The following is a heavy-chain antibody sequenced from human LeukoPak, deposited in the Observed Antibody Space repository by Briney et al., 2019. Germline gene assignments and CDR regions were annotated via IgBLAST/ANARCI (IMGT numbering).Heavy chain of an antibody. D-gene: IGHD3-16*01. Sequence: GGSLRLSCAASGFSFSSYSMNWVRQAPGRGLEWVSYISTNGGTIYYADSVKGRFTISRDNAKNSLYLQMNSLRAEDTAVYYCARGGKYGPIYWGQGTLVTVSS. V-gene: IGHV3-48*04. CDR1: GFSFSSYS. CDR2: ISTNGGTI. CDR3: ARGGKYGPIY. J-gene: IGHJ4*02.